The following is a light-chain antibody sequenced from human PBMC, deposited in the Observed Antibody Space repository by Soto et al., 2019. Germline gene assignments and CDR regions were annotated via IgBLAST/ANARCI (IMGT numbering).Light chain of an antibody. CDR2: EVN. J-gene: IGLJ1*01. V-gene: IGLV2-14*01. Sequence: QSALTQPASVSGSPGQSITISCTGTSSDVGGYYYVSWYQQHPGNAPKLMIYEVNNRPSGVSDRFSGSKSGSTASLTISGLQPDDEADYYCSSYTTSSTSSVFGTGTKVTVL. CDR3: SSYTTSSTSSV. CDR1: SSDVGGYYY.